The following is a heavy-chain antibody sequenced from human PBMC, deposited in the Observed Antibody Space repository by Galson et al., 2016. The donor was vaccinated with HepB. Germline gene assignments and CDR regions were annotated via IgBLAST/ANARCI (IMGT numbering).Heavy chain of an antibody. V-gene: IGHV3-23*01. D-gene: IGHD2-15*01. Sequence: SLRLSCAASGFTFSSYDMSWVRQAPGKGLEWVSGISDSGGRTYYADSVKGRVTISRDNSTNTLYLQMHSLRAEDTAVYYSGRDQSYCSGGTCYSGGPVDYWGQGTLVTVSA. CDR1: GFTFSSYD. J-gene: IGHJ4*02. CDR2: ISDSGGRT. CDR3: GRDQSYCSGGTCYSGGPVDY.